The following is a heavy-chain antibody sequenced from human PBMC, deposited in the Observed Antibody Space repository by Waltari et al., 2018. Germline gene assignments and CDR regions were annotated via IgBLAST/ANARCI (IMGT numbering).Heavy chain of an antibody. J-gene: IGHJ4*02. Sequence: EVELVQSGAEVTTPGATVKISCKASGYTVVAYFMHWVQQAPGKGLEWMGRIDPEDGETVYSEKFQGRVTITADTSTDTAYMELSSLTSGDTAVYYCAPLPGGSGQTFDYWGQGTLVTVSS. CDR2: IDPEDGET. V-gene: IGHV1-69-2*01. CDR1: GYTVVAYF. D-gene: IGHD3-10*01. CDR3: APLPGGSGQTFDY.